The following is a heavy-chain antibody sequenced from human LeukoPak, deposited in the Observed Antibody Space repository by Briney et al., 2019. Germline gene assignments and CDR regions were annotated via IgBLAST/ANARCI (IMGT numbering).Heavy chain of an antibody. Sequence: PGGSPRLSCAASGFTFSTYAMSWVRQAPGEGLQWVSGTSNSGDSTYYLDSVKGRFTISRDNSKNTLHLQMSSLRAEDTALYYCVKDRCDRATCPEVWGQGTLVTVSS. CDR2: TSNSGDST. V-gene: IGHV3-23*01. CDR3: VKDRCDRATCPEV. D-gene: IGHD2-21*01. J-gene: IGHJ4*02. CDR1: GFTFSTYA.